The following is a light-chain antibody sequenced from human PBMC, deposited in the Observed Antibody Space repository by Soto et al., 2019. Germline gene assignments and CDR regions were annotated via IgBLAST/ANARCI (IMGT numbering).Light chain of an antibody. CDR2: EDN. CDR3: GKWYRTLSAGV. Sequence: QSVLTQPPSVSAAPGQKVTITCSGSSSNIGNNYVSWYQQLPGTAPKLLIYEDNKRPSGIPDRFSGSKSGTSATMGITGLQTGDKADYYCGKWYRTLSAGVFAGGTKLTAL. CDR1: SSNIGNNY. V-gene: IGLV1-51*02. J-gene: IGLJ3*02.